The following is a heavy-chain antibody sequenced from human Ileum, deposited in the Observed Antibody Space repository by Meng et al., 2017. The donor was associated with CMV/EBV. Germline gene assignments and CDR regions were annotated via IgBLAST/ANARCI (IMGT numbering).Heavy chain of an antibody. V-gene: IGHV4-30-4*08. J-gene: IGHJ3*02. D-gene: IGHD3-3*01. CDR2: IYHSGNT. CDR3: ARERFSDAFDI. CDR1: GGAINSADYY. Sequence: QVRLQESGPVLVKPSQTLSLSCTVAGGAINSADYYWTWIRQPPGKALEWIGYIYHSGNTNYNPSLKTPVTISLDMSKNQFSLDLSSVTAADTAVYYCARERFSDAFDIWGQGTMVTVSS.